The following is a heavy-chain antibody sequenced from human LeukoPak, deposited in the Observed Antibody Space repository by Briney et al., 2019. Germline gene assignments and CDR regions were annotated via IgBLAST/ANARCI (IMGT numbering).Heavy chain of an antibody. J-gene: IGHJ4*02. D-gene: IGHD6-13*01. Sequence: GGSLRLSCAASGFTFSKYDMYWIRQAPGKGLGCVSVISRDGTTYYADSVKGRFTISRDNSKNTLYLQMNSLRAEDTAVYYCARVDSSSWGYFDNWGQGTLVTVSS. CDR2: ISRDGTT. CDR1: GFTFSKYD. V-gene: IGHV3-23*01. CDR3: ARVDSSSWGYFDN.